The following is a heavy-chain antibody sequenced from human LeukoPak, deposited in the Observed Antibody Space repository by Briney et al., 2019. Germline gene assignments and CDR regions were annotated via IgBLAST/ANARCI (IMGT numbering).Heavy chain of an antibody. V-gene: IGHV4-38-2*02. J-gene: IGHJ4*02. D-gene: IGHD1-26*01. Sequence: SETLSLTCTVSGYSISSGYYWGWIRQPPGKGLEWIGSIYHSGSTYYNPSLKSRVTISVDTSKNQFSLKLISVTAADTAVYYCAREVEATPYYFDYWGQGTLVTVSS. CDR1: GYSISSGYY. CDR3: AREVEATPYYFDY. CDR2: IYHSGST.